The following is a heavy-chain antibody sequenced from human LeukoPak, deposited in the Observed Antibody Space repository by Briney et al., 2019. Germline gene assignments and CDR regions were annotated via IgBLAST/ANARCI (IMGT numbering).Heavy chain of an antibody. Sequence: SETLSLTCTVSGAFISSYFWSWIRQPPGKGLEWIGYVHYSGSTNHNPSLKSRVTISFDTSKNQFSLKLSSVTAADMAVYYCARDMITKDFDYWGQGTLVTVSS. CDR3: ARDMITKDFDY. CDR1: GAFISSYF. V-gene: IGHV4-59*12. D-gene: IGHD3-16*01. J-gene: IGHJ4*02. CDR2: VHYSGST.